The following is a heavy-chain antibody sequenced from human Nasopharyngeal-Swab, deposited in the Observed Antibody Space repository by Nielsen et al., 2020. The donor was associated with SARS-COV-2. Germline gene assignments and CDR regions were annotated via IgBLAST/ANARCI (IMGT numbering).Heavy chain of an antibody. J-gene: IGHJ4*02. V-gene: IGHV5-51*01. CDR1: GYSFTSYW. CDR3: ARPPAYSSGLFDY. D-gene: IGHD6-19*01. Sequence: GGSLRLSCKGSGYSFTSYWIGWVRQMPGKGLEWMGIIYPGDSDTRYSPSFQGQVTISADKSISTAYLQWNSLKASDTAMYYCARPPAYSSGLFDYWGQGTLVTVSS. CDR2: IYPGDSDT.